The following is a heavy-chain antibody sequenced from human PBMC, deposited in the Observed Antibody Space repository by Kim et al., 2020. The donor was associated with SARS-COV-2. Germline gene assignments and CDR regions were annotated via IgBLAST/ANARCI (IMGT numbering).Heavy chain of an antibody. CDR1: GFTFSDYY. CDR3: ARDLTTVGGSWFDH. CDR2: ISSNSDYT. V-gene: IGHV3-11*05. J-gene: IGHJ5*02. Sequence: GGSLRLSCAASGFTFSDYYMTWIRQAPGKGLEWVAYISSNSDYTNYADSVKGRFIISRDNAKNSVYLQMNSLRGEDTAVYYCARDLTTVGGSWFDHWGQG. D-gene: IGHD4-17*01.